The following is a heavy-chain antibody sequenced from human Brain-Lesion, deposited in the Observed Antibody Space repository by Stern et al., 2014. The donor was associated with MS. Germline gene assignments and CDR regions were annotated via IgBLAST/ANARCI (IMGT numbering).Heavy chain of an antibody. D-gene: IGHD1-26*01. CDR2: IDYSGFT. Sequence: QVQLEESGPGLVKPSETLSLTCTVSGGSISSSTYYWAWLRQPPGKGLEWIGNIDYSGFTYSNPSLKSRFTISVDMSKNQFSLKLSSVPAADTAIYYCARHDSVPRPSQLYSARDRGPGYFDYWGQGTLVTVSS. CDR3: ARHDSVPRPSQLYSARDRGPGYFDY. CDR1: GGSISSSTYY. V-gene: IGHV4-39*01. J-gene: IGHJ4*02.